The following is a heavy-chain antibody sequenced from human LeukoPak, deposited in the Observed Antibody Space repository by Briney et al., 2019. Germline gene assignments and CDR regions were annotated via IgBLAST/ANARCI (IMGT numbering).Heavy chain of an antibody. CDR2: INHSGST. V-gene: IGHV4-34*01. CDR3: ARVRDFWSGYPYYFDY. J-gene: IGHJ4*02. CDR1: GGSFSGYY. D-gene: IGHD3-3*01. Sequence: PSETLSLTCAVYGGSFSGYYWSWIRQPPGKGLEWIGEINHSGSTNYNPSLKSRVTISVDTSKNQFSLKLSSVTAADTAVYYCARVRDFWSGYPYYFDYWGQGTLVTVSS.